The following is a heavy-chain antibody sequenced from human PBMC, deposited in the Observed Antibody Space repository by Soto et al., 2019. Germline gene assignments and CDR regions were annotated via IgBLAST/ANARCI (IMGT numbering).Heavy chain of an antibody. J-gene: IGHJ4*02. CDR3: VKSRGGNNFDFFD. CDR2: VRGNGDPP. Sequence: LRLSCSASGFTFSSYAMHWVRQAPGKGLEYVSGVRGNGDPPFYADSVKGSFTISRDNSKNTLYLQMSSLSADDTAVYYCVKSRGGNNFDFFDWGQGALVTVSS. D-gene: IGHD5-12*01. V-gene: IGHV3-64D*06. CDR1: GFTFSSYA.